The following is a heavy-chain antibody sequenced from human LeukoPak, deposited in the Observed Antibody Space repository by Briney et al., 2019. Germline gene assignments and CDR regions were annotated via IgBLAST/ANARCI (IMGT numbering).Heavy chain of an antibody. J-gene: IGHJ5*02. D-gene: IGHD2-2*01. CDR1: AFTFSSYT. Sequence: PGGSLRLSCAASAFTFSSYTMNWVRQAPGKGLEWVSSISSSSTYIYYADSMRGRFTISRDNAKNSLYLQMNSLRAEDTAVYYCARGGGYCTSTSCYNWFDPWGQGTLVTVSS. CDR2: ISSSSTYI. V-gene: IGHV3-21*01. CDR3: ARGGGYCTSTSCYNWFDP.